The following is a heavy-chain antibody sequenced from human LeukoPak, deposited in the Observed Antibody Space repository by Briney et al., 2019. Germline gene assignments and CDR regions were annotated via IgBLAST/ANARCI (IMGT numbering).Heavy chain of an antibody. V-gene: IGHV3-30*18. Sequence: GRSLRLSCSVSGFTFSSHAMHWVRQAPGKGLEWVAVISYDGSNKYYADSVKGRFTISRDNSKNTLYLQMNSLRAEDTAVYYCAKSEASSAFDIWGQGTKVTVSS. CDR2: ISYDGSNK. J-gene: IGHJ3*02. CDR3: AKSEASSAFDI. D-gene: IGHD1-7*01. CDR1: GFTFSSHA.